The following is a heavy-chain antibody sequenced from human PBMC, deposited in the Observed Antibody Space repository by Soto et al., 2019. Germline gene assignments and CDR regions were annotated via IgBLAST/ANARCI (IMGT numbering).Heavy chain of an antibody. V-gene: IGHV3-23*01. J-gene: IGHJ5*02. D-gene: IGHD2-21*02. Sequence: EDYLIHPYTGTGRTPSVYAMTGCRQAPGKELEWVSAVTANGGSTYSADSVKGRFTISRDNSKNTLFLQMNNLRAEDTAVYYSPILLVRDWGNCDP. CDR1: GRTPSVYA. CDR3: PILLVRDWGNCDP. CDR2: VTANGGST.